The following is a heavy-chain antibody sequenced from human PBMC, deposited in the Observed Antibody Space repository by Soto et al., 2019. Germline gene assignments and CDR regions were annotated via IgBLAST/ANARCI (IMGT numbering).Heavy chain of an antibody. V-gene: IGHV4-30-2*01. CDR2: IYNSGST. CDR3: ATYRKFFQI. Sequence: GPGGSSETLSLTCAVSGGYISGGDYSWSWIRQPPGKGLEWIGFIYNSGSTYYNSSLKSRVTISVDRSKNHFFLNLTSVTAADTAVYYCATYRKFFQIWGQGTKVTVSS. J-gene: IGHJ3*02. CDR1: GGYISGGDYS.